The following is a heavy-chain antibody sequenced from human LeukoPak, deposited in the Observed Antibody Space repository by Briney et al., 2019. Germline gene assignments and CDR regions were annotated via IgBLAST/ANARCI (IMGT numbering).Heavy chain of an antibody. CDR1: GFTFTTYA. J-gene: IGHJ4*02. D-gene: IGHD3-10*01. CDR3: ARSRDYYGSGSYPDY. V-gene: IGHV3-30*04. CDR2: ISYDGSSR. Sequence: GGSLRLSCAASGFTFTTYAMHWVRQAPGKGLEWVAVISYDGSSRYYSDSVKGRSTISRDNSKNTLYLHLNSLRAEDTALYYCARSRDYYGSGSYPDYWGQGTLVTVSS.